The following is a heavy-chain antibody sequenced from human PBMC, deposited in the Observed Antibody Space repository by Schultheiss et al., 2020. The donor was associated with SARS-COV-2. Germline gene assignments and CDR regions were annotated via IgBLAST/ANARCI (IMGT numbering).Heavy chain of an antibody. Sequence: ASVKVSCKASGYTFTSYYMHWVRQAPGQGLEWMGGISAYNGNTNYAQKLQGRVTMTTDTSTSTAYMELRSLRSDDTAVYYCARVFTGELFGDLNYFDYWGQGTLVTVSS. CDR3: ARVFTGELFGDLNYFDY. J-gene: IGHJ4*02. V-gene: IGHV1-18*04. D-gene: IGHD3-16*01. CDR2: ISAYNGNT. CDR1: GYTFTSYY.